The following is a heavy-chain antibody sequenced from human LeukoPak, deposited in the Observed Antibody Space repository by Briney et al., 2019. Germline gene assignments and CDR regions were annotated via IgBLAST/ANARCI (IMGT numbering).Heavy chain of an antibody. Sequence: PGGSLRLSCAASGFTFSSYEMNWVRQAPGKGLEWVSYISSSGSTIYYADSVKGRFTISRDNAKNSLYLQMNSLRAEDTAVYYCARDSYRSNDDAFDIWGQGTMVTVSS. V-gene: IGHV3-48*03. J-gene: IGHJ3*02. D-gene: IGHD1-1*01. CDR1: GFTFSSYE. CDR3: ARDSYRSNDDAFDI. CDR2: ISSSGSTI.